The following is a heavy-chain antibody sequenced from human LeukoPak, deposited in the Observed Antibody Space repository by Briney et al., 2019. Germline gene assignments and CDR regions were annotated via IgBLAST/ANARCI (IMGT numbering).Heavy chain of an antibody. CDR2: INHSGST. CDR1: GGSFSGYY. D-gene: IGHD3-10*01. J-gene: IGHJ6*03. Sequence: SETLSLTCAVYGGSFSGYYWSWIRQPPGKGLEWIGEINHSGSTNYNPSLKSRVTISVDTSKNQFSLKLSSVTAADTAVYYCARGGSGSYLRLGYYYYMDVWGKGTTVTISS. CDR3: ARGGSGSYLRLGYYYYMDV. V-gene: IGHV4-34*01.